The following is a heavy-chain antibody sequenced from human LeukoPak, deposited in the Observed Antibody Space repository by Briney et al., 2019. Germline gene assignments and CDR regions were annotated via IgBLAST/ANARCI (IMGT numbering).Heavy chain of an antibody. V-gene: IGHV1-18*01. CDR2: ISAYNGNT. J-gene: IGHJ4*02. Sequence: ASVTVSCTASGYTFTSYGISWVRQAPGQGLEWMGWISAYNGNTNYAQKLQGRVTMTTDTSTSTAYMELRSLRSDDTAVYYCARIPSLSKWEPNNNFDYWGQGTLVTVSS. CDR1: GYTFTSYG. D-gene: IGHD1-26*01. CDR3: ARIPSLSKWEPNNNFDY.